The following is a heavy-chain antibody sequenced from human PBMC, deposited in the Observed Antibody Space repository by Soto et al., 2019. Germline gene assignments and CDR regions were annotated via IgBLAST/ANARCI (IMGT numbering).Heavy chain of an antibody. CDR3: VRGARLYYYMDV. J-gene: IGHJ6*03. CDR2: VNPDESTT. Sequence: TGGSLRLSCAASGFTFTNYWMHWVRQAPGKGLVWVSRVNPDESTTNYADSVKGRFTISRDNAKNTLYLQLNDLRVEDTAVFYCVRGARLYYYMDVWGKGTTVTVSS. CDR1: GFTFTNYW. D-gene: IGHD3-16*01. V-gene: IGHV3-74*01.